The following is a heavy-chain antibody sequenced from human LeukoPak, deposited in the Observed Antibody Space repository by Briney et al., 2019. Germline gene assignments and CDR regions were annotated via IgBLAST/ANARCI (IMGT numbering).Heavy chain of an antibody. CDR2: INPSGGST. J-gene: IGHJ3*02. CDR3: ARSSAYYNEADI. Sequence: GASVKVSCKASGYTFTSYYMHWVRQAPGQGLEWMGIINPSGGSTTYAQKFQGRLTMTGDTSTSTVYMELSSLRSEDTAVYYCARSSAYYNEADIWGQGTMVTVSS. CDR1: GYTFTSYY. D-gene: IGHD3-9*01. V-gene: IGHV1-46*01.